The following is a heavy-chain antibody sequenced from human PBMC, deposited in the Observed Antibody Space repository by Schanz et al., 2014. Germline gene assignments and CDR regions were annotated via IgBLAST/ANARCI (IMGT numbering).Heavy chain of an antibody. CDR2: ISPLLGVA. V-gene: IGHV1-69*04. D-gene: IGHD2-2*01. CDR1: GGTFVTFF. Sequence: QVHLVQSGAEVKEPGSSVKVSCKPSGGTFVTFFFTWVRQAPGQGPQWMGRISPLLGVANYAQEFQGRLTITADTSTNTAYMELSSLRSEDTAVYYCARGYCSRASCYLEYFDLWGRGTLVTVSS. CDR3: ARGYCSRASCYLEYFDL. J-gene: IGHJ2*01.